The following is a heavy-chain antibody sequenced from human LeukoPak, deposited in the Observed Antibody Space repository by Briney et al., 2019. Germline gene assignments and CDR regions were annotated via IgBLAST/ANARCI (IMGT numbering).Heavy chain of an antibody. J-gene: IGHJ4*02. CDR1: GGSFSGYY. V-gene: IGHV4-34*01. CDR2: INHSGST. D-gene: IGHD6-13*01. Sequence: PSETLSLTCAVYGGSFSGYYWSWIRQPPGKGLEWIGEINHSGSTNYNPSLKSRVTISVDTSKNQFSLKLSSVTAADTAVYYCARVRGIAAAGIYYFDYWGQGTLVTVSS. CDR3: ARVRGIAAAGIYYFDY.